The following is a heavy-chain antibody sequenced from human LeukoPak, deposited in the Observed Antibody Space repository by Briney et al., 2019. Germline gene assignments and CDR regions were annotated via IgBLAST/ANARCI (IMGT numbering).Heavy chain of an antibody. Sequence: GGSLRLSCAASGFTFISYAMSWVRQAPAKGLEWVSAISGSGGSTYYADSVKGRFNISRENSKNTLYLQMNSLRAQDTAVYYCAKGIMSRWSFDHWGQGNLVTVSS. V-gene: IGHV3-23*01. J-gene: IGHJ4*02. D-gene: IGHD6-19*01. CDR2: ISGSGGST. CDR3: AKGIMSRWSFDH. CDR1: GFTFISYA.